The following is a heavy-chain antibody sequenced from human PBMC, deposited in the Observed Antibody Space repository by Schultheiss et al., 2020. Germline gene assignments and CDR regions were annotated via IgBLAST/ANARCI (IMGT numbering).Heavy chain of an antibody. Sequence: GVSLRLSCAASGFTFSDYYMSWVRQAPGKGLEWVSVIYSGGSTYYADSVKGRFTISRDSSKNTLHLQMNSLRAEDTAMYYCARATFYFATSDLQFDYWGQGTLVT. V-gene: IGHV3-66*01. J-gene: IGHJ4*02. D-gene: IGHD3-22*01. CDR3: ARATFYFATSDLQFDY. CDR1: GFTFSDYY. CDR2: IYSGGST.